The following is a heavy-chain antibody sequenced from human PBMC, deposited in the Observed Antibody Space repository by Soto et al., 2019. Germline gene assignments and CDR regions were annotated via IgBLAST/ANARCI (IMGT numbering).Heavy chain of an antibody. Sequence: QLMESGGGVVQAGGSLRLSCAASGFTFSNYAMHWVRQAPGKGLELVAVIAYDERKKYYAESVRGRFTISRDNSKNTLYLQMSNLRAEDTAVYYCARDLSRGITMIGLEIHHWGXGXXXXVSX. CDR1: GFTFSNYA. J-gene: IGHJ4*02. V-gene: IGHV3-30*04. CDR2: IAYDERKK. CDR3: ARDLSRGITMIGLEIHH. D-gene: IGHD3-22*01.